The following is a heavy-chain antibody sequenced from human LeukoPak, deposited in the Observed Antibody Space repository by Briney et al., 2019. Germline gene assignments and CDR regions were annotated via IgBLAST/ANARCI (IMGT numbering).Heavy chain of an antibody. J-gene: IGHJ4*02. D-gene: IGHD3-10*01. Sequence: GGSLRLSCAASGFTFSSYGMHWVRQAPGKGLEWVAVISYDGSNKYYADSVKGRFTISRDNAMNSLYLQMNSLRAEDTAVYYCATGRGGYWGQGTLVTVSS. CDR2: ISYDGSNK. CDR3: ATGRGGY. CDR1: GFTFSSYG. V-gene: IGHV3-30*03.